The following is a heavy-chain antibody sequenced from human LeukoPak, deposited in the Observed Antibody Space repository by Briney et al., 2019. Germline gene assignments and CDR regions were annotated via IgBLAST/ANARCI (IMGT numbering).Heavy chain of an antibody. Sequence: SGTLSLTCAVSGGSISNSNWWNWVRQPPGKGLEWIGEIYHSGSTNYNPSLRSRVTISVDRSKDQFALKLTSVTAADTAVYYCARGQGSYGDYWGQGTLVIVSS. J-gene: IGHJ4*02. CDR2: IYHSGST. CDR1: GGSISNSNW. D-gene: IGHD5-18*01. V-gene: IGHV4-4*02. CDR3: ARGQGSYGDY.